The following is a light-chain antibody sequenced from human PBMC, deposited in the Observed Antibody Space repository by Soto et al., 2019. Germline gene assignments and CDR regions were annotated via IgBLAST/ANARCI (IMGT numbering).Light chain of an antibody. CDR2: DVS. V-gene: IGLV2-14*01. CDR3: TSYTSNSTPYV. J-gene: IGLJ1*01. CDR1: SSDVGAYTY. Sequence: QSALTQPASVSGSPGQSITISCAGTSSDVGAYTYVSWYQQHPGKAPKLMIYDVSNRPSGVSNRFSGSKSGNTAFLIISGLHAEDEADYYCTSYTSNSTPYVFGGGTKLTVL.